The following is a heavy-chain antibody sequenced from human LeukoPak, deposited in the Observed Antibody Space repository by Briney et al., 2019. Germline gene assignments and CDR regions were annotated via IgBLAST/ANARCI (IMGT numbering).Heavy chain of an antibody. J-gene: IGHJ4*02. V-gene: IGHV4-34*01. D-gene: IGHD6-19*01. CDR2: INHSGST. Sequence: SETLSLTCAVYGGSFTGYYWSWIRQPPGKGLEWSGEINHSGSTNYNPSLKSRVTISVDTSKNQFSLKLSSMTAADTAVYYCARSVTRIAVAGTPPYFDYWGQGTLVTVSS. CDR3: ARSVTRIAVAGTPPYFDY. CDR1: GGSFTGYY.